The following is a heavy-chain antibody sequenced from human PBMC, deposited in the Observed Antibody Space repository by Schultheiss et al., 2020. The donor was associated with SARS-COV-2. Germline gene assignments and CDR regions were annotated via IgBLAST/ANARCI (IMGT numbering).Heavy chain of an antibody. CDR1: GGTFSSYA. CDR2: IIPIFGTA. D-gene: IGHD4-11*01. V-gene: IGHV1-69*06. CDR3: ARDGIHDYSIHNAYYYYGMDV. Sequence: SVKVSCKASGGTFSSYAISWVRQAPGQGLEWMGGIIPIFGTANYAQKFQGRVTITADKSTSTAYMELSSLRSEDTAVYYCARDGIHDYSIHNAYYYYGMDVWGQGTTVTVSS. J-gene: IGHJ6*02.